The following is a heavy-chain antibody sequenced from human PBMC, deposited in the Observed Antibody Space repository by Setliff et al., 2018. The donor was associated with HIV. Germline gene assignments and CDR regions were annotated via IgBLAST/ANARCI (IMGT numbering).Heavy chain of an antibody. CDR2: IHYSGST. J-gene: IGHJ4*02. CDR3: ARGRDKYGPIDY. Sequence: ETLSLTCTVSGGSISSSYWTWTRQPPGKGLEWIGNIHYSGSTNYNPSLKSRVTISVDTSRSQFSLKLSSVTAADTAVYYCARGRDKYGPIDYWGQGTLVTVSS. D-gene: IGHD3-10*01. CDR1: GGSISSSY. V-gene: IGHV4-59*01.